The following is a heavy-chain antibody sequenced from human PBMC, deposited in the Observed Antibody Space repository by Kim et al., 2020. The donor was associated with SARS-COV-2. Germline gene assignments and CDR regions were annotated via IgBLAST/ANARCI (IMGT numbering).Heavy chain of an antibody. CDR1: GFTFSSYA. CDR3: AKDQGITIFGVVMVYGMVV. CDR2: IRGSGGST. V-gene: IGHV3-23*01. D-gene: IGHD3-3*01. J-gene: IGHJ6*02. Sequence: GGSLRLSCAASGFTFSSYAMSWVRQAPGKGLEWVSAIRGSGGSTYYADSVKGRFTISRDNSKNTLYLQMNSLRAEDTAVYYCAKDQGITIFGVVMVYGMVVCGQGTTGTVSS.